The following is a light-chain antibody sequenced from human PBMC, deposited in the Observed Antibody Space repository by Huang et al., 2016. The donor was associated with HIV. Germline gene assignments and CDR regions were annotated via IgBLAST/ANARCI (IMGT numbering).Light chain of an antibody. CDR3: QQYNSWT. CDR2: KAS. V-gene: IGKV1-5*03. J-gene: IGKJ1*01. CDR1: HSISDW. Sequence: DVQMTQSPSTLSASVGDRVTITCRASHSISDWLAWYQQKPGKAPKLLIYKASTLQSVVPSRFSGSVSGTEFTLTISSLQPDDFATYYCQQYNSWTFGQGTKVEIK.